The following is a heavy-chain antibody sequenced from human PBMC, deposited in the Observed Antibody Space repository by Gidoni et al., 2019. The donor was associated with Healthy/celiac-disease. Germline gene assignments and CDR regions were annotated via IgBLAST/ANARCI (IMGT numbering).Heavy chain of an antibody. V-gene: IGHV5-10-1*03. J-gene: IGHJ6*02. Sequence: EVQLVQSGAEVKKPGESLRISCKGSGYSFTSYWISWVRQMPGKGLEWMGRIDPSDSYTNYSPSFQGNVTISADKSISTAYLQWSSLKASDTAMYYCASMRAYYDFWSGPQYNYYGMDVWGQGTTVTVSS. CDR2: IDPSDSYT. CDR3: ASMRAYYDFWSGPQYNYYGMDV. D-gene: IGHD3-3*01. CDR1: GYSFTSYW.